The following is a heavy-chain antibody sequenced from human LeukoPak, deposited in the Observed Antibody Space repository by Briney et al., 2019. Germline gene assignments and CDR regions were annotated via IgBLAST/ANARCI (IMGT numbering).Heavy chain of an antibody. D-gene: IGHD2-2*02. Sequence: PSETLSLTCTVSGGSISSYYWSWIRQPPGKGLEWIGYIYYSGSTNYNPSLKSRVTISVDTSKNQFSLKLSSVTAADTAVYYCARASCYTCWFDPWGQGTLGTVSS. J-gene: IGHJ5*02. CDR3: ARASCYTCWFDP. CDR2: IYYSGST. V-gene: IGHV4-59*01. CDR1: GGSISSYY.